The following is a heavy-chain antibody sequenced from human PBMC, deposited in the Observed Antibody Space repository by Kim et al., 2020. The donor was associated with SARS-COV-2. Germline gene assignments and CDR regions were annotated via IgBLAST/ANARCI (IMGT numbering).Heavy chain of an antibody. CDR2: ISYDGSNK. Sequence: GGSLRLSCAASGFTFSSYGMHWVRQAPGKGLEWVAVISYDGSNKYYADSVKGRFTISRDNSKNTLYLQMNSLRAEDTAVYYCAKDGRITMVRGVISPWGQGTLVTVSS. CDR3: AKDGRITMVRGVISP. D-gene: IGHD3-10*01. CDR1: GFTFSSYG. V-gene: IGHV3-30*18. J-gene: IGHJ5*02.